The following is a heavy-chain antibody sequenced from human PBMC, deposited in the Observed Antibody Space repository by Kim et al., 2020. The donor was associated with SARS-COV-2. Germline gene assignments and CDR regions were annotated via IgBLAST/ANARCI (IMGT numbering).Heavy chain of an antibody. D-gene: IGHD2-15*01. J-gene: IGHJ6*02. CDR3: ARGGVGYYYSGMDV. V-gene: IGHV3-53*01. Sequence: ADSGSGRFTISRDNSKNTLYLQMNSLRAEDTAVYYCARGGVGYYYSGMDVWGQGTTVTVSS.